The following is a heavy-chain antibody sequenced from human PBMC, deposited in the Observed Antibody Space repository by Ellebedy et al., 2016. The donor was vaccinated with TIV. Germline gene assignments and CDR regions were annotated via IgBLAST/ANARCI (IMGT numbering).Heavy chain of an antibody. CDR2: ISSTGSRT. Sequence: PGGSLRLSCAASGFTFSSYAMSWVRQAPGKGLEWVSTISSTGSRTYYADSVEGRFIISRDNSKKTLYLQMNSLRAEDTAVYYCAKGRGGGSDTSAPRYYFDYWGQGTLVTASS. CDR1: GFTFSSYA. CDR3: AKGRGGGSDTSAPRYYFDY. V-gene: IGHV3-23*01. D-gene: IGHD3-22*01. J-gene: IGHJ4*02.